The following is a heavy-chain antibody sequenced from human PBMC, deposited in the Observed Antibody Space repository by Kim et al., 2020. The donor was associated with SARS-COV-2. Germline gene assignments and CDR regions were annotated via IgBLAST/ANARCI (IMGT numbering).Heavy chain of an antibody. CDR3: ARDAPSHSSGWNY. J-gene: IGHJ4*02. V-gene: IGHV3-23*01. CDR1: GFTFSNFA. D-gene: IGHD6-19*01. Sequence: GGSLRLSCAASGFTFSNFAMSWVRQAPGKGLEWVSAISAGGGTTYYEDSVKGRFTISRDNSKNTLYLEMSSLRAEDTAEYYCARDAPSHSSGWNYWGQGT. CDR2: ISAGGGTT.